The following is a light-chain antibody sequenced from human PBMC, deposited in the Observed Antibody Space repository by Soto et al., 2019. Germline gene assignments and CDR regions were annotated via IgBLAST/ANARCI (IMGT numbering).Light chain of an antibody. Sequence: EIVLTQSPGTLSLSPGERATLSCRASQSVSSSYLAWYQQKPGQAPRLLIYGASSRATGIPDRFSASGSGTDFSLTISSLQSEDFAVYYCQQYYTWPSFGQGTRLEIK. CDR3: QQYYTWPS. V-gene: IGKV3-20*01. J-gene: IGKJ5*01. CDR1: QSVSSSY. CDR2: GAS.